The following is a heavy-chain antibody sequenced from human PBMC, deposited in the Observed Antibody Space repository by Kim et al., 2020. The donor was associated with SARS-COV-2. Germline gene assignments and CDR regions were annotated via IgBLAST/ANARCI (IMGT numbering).Heavy chain of an antibody. CDR1: GGSISSGGYY. J-gene: IGHJ3*02. V-gene: IGHV4-31*03. Sequence: SETLSLTCTVSGGSISSGGYYWSWIRQHPGKGLEWIGYIYYSGSTYYNPSLKSRVTISVDTSKNQFSLKLSSVTAADTAVYYCNCGELWGAFDIWGQGTMVTVSS. CDR3: NCGELWGAFDI. CDR2: IYYSGST. D-gene: IGHD3-10*01.